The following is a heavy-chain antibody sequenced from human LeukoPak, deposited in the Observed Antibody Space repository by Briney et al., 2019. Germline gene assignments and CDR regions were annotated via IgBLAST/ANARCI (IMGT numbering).Heavy chain of an antibody. CDR3: AKATGHGDFRTDY. J-gene: IGHJ4*02. CDR1: GFIFAAYA. V-gene: IGHV3-43*02. CDR2: INGDGGRT. Sequence: GGSLSLSCAASGFIFAAYAMHWVRQVPGKGLEWVSLINGDGGRTFYADSVRGRFTISRDNSKNSLYLQMSGLRPEDAAFFYCAKATGHGDFRTDYWGQGTLVTVSS. D-gene: IGHD1-1*01.